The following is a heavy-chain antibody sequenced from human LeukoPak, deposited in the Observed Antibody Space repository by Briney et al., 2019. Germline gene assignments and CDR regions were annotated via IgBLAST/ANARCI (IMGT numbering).Heavy chain of an antibody. CDR3: ARGLAAAGKHDY. D-gene: IGHD6-13*01. J-gene: IGHJ4*02. Sequence: PSETLSLTCAVYGGSSSGYYWSWIRQPPGKGLEWIGEINHSGSTNYNPSLKSRVTISVDTSKNQFSLKLSSVTAADTAVYYCARGLAAAGKHDYWGQGTLVTVSS. V-gene: IGHV4-34*01. CDR2: INHSGST. CDR1: GGSSSGYY.